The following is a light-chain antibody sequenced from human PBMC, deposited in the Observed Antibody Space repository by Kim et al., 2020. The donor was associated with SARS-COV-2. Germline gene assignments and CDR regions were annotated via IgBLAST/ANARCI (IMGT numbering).Light chain of an antibody. J-gene: IGLJ3*02. CDR1: SNTVGNQA. Sequence: ANLHRTATSNTVGNQAAAWLGPHQGHPPHPLSSRNNNRPSGISERLSASRAGNTASLPITGLQPEDEADYYCSAWDSSLSAWVFGGGTQLTVL. CDR3: SAWDSSLSAWV. CDR2: RNN. V-gene: IGLV10-54*01.